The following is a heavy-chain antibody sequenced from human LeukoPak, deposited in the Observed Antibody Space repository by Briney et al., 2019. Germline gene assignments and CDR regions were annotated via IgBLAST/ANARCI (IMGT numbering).Heavy chain of an antibody. CDR3: ARNFDS. V-gene: IGHV3-21*01. Sequence: GGSLRLSCVASGLTFTSSDFNWIRQAPGKGLEWLSTITRSGSNLYYADSVKGRFTTSRDDAKNSVYLQMESLRVEDTAIYYCARNFDSWGQGTLVTVSS. J-gene: IGHJ4*02. CDR2: ITRSGSNL. CDR1: GLTFTSSD.